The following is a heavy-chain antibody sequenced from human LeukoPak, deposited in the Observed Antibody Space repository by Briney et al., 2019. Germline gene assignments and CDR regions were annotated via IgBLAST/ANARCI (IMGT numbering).Heavy chain of an antibody. D-gene: IGHD3-3*01. CDR1: GFTVSVNY. J-gene: IGHJ4*02. CDR3: ARDERLLSFLK. V-gene: IGHV3-66*01. CDR2: IYSGGNT. Sequence: GGSLRLSCAAFGFTVSVNYTSWVRQAPGKGLECVSVIYSGGNTYYADSVKGRFTISRDNSKNTLYLQMNSLRAEDTAIYYCARDERLLSFLKWGQGTLVTVSS.